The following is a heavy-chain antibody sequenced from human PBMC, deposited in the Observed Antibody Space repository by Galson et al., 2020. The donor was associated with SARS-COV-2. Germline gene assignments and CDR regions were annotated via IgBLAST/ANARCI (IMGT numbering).Heavy chain of an antibody. Sequence: SETLSLTCTVSGGSISSSSYYWGWIRQPPGKGLEWIGSIYYSGSTYYNPSLKSRVTISVDTSKNQFSLKLSSVTAADTAVYYCARLNYYDSSGYEEFDYWGQGTLATVSS. CDR3: ARLNYYDSSGYEEFDY. CDR1: GGSISSSSYY. D-gene: IGHD3-22*01. J-gene: IGHJ4*02. CDR2: IYYSGST. V-gene: IGHV4-39*01.